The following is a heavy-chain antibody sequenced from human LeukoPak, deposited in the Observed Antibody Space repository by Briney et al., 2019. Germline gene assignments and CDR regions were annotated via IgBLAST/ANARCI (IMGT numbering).Heavy chain of an antibody. V-gene: IGHV3-9*01. CDR2: ISWNSGSI. CDR1: GFTFDDYA. J-gene: IGHJ4*02. D-gene: IGHD3-10*01. CDR3: AKDIAPFYYGSGSYHDY. Sequence: PGGSLRLSCAASGFTFDDYAMHWVRHAPGKGLEWVSGISWNSGSIGYADSVEGRFTISRDNAKNSLYLQMNSLRAEDTALYYCAKDIAPFYYGSGSYHDYWGQGTLVTVSS.